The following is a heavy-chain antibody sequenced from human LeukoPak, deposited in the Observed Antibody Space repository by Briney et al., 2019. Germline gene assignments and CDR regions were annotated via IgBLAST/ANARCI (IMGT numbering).Heavy chain of an antibody. CDR1: GFTFSSYE. V-gene: IGHV3-48*03. CDR2: ISSSGSTI. D-gene: IGHD6-13*01. J-gene: IGHJ6*03. CDR3: ARDPYSSSWWAYMDV. Sequence: GGSLRLSCAASGFTFSSYEMNWVRQAPGKGLEWVSYISSSGSTIYYADSVKGRFTISRDNAKNSLYLQMNSLRAEDTAVYYCARDPYSSSWWAYMDVWGKGTTVTISS.